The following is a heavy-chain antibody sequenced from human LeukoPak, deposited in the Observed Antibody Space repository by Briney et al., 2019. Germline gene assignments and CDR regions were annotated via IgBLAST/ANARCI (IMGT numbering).Heavy chain of an antibody. V-gene: IGHV1-2*02. CDR2: INPNSGGT. J-gene: IGHJ4*02. CDR3: ARLLGAPH. Sequence: ASVKVSCKASGYSFTYYYMHWIRQAPGQGLEWMGWINPNSGGTNYARNFQGRVTMTRDTSITTAYMELSSLRSDDTAVYYCARLLGAPHWGQGALVTVSS. CDR1: GYSFTYYY. D-gene: IGHD1-26*01.